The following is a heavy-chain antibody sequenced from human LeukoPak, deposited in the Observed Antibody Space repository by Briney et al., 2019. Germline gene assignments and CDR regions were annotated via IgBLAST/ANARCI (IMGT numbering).Heavy chain of an antibody. V-gene: IGHV1-69*04. D-gene: IGHD3-9*01. CDR2: IIPILGIP. CDR1: GGTFNSYS. Sequence: ASVKVSCKASGGTFNSYSFAWVRQAPGQGLEWVGRIIPILGIPNYAKTFQGRVTITADKSTDTAYMGLSSLRSEDTAVYYCATEYDFLTGFFVQWGQGTLVTVSS. J-gene: IGHJ1*01. CDR3: ATEYDFLTGFFVQ.